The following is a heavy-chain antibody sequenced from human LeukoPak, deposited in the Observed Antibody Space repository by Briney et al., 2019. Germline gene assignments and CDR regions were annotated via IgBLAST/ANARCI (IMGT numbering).Heavy chain of an antibody. CDR3: TKGSGSGTWYYFDY. Sequence: GGSLRLSCAASGFKFDDYAMHWVRQAPGTGLERVSGISWNSGSIGYADSVRGRFTISRDNAKKSLYLQMNSLRPEDTALYYCTKGSGSGTWYYFDYWGQGTLVTVSS. CDR1: GFKFDDYA. J-gene: IGHJ4*02. D-gene: IGHD6-13*01. V-gene: IGHV3-9*01. CDR2: ISWNSGSI.